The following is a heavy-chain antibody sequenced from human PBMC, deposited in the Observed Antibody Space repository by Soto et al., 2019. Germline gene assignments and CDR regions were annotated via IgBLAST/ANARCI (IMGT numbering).Heavy chain of an antibody. V-gene: IGHV3-7*01. J-gene: IGHJ4*02. CDR3: ARGPSYGDYDY. Sequence: GSLRLSCAASGFTFSSYCMSWVGQAPWKGPEWVANIKQDGSEKYYVDSVKGRLTISRDNAKNSLYLQMNSLRAEDTAVYYCARGPSYGDYDYWGQGTLVTVSS. D-gene: IGHD4-17*01. CDR1: GFTFSSYC. CDR2: IKQDGSEK.